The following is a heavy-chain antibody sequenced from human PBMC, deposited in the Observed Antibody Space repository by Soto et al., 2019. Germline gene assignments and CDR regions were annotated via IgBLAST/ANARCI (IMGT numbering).Heavy chain of an antibody. CDR1: GYTFTNYD. CDR2: ISTYTGNT. J-gene: IGHJ6*02. Sequence: QVHLVQSGAEVKKPGASVKVSCKASGYTFTNYDLNWVRQAPGQGLEWMGWISTYTGNTNYAQKLQGRVTMTTDTSTSTAYMELRSLRSDDTAVYYCARGYYYGSGRPTPGGMDVWGQGTTVTVSS. V-gene: IGHV1-18*01. CDR3: ARGYYYGSGRPTPGGMDV. D-gene: IGHD3-10*01.